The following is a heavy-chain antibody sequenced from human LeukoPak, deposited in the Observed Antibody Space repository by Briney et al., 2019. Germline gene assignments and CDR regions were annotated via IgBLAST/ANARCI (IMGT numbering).Heavy chain of an antibody. V-gene: IGHV3-23*01. CDR2: IGGSGGST. CDR3: ATAPAPAYDSSGYYYSRFDY. D-gene: IGHD3-22*01. Sequence: GGSLRLSCAASGFTFSSYAMSWVRQAPGKGLEWVSAIGGSGGSTYYADPVKGRFTISRDNSKNTLYLQMNSLRAEDTAVYYCATAPAPAYDSSGYYYSRFDYWGQGTLVTASS. J-gene: IGHJ4*02. CDR1: GFTFSSYA.